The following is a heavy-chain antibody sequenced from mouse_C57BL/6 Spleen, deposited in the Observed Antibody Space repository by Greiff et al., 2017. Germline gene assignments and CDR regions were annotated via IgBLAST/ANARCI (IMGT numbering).Heavy chain of an antibody. V-gene: IGHV1-7*01. Sequence: VQLQQSGAELAKPGASVTLSCKASGYTFTSYWMHWVKQRPGQGLEWIGYINPSSGYTTSNQKFKDKATLTADKSSRTAYIKLSSLTYEDSAVYYCARGNYGSSPYFDYWGQGTTLTVSS. CDR3: ARGNYGSSPYFDY. J-gene: IGHJ2*01. D-gene: IGHD1-1*01. CDR1: GYTFTSYW. CDR2: INPSSGYT.